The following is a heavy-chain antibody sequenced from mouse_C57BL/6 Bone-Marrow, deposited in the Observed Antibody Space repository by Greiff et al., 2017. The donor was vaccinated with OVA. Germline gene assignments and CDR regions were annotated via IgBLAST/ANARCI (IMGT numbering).Heavy chain of an antibody. CDR1: GYTFTSYD. CDR2: IYPRDGST. D-gene: IGHD2-2*01. Sequence: VKVVESGPELVKPGASVKLSCKASGYTFTSYDINWVKQRPGQGLEWIGWIYPRDGSTKYNEKFKGKATLTVDTSSSTAYMELHSLTSEDSAVYFCARLGYEGNYWGQGTSVTVSS. V-gene: IGHV1-85*01. CDR3: ARLGYEGNY. J-gene: IGHJ4*01.